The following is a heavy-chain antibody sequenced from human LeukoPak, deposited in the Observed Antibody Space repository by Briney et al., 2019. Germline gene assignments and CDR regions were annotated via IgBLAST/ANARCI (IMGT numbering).Heavy chain of an antibody. V-gene: IGHV1-2*02. CDR2: INPKTGGT. CDR1: GYTFTDYY. J-gene: IGHJ4*02. CDR3: ARVTKPSFLKGLRTGDRGYFDY. D-gene: IGHD1-1*01. Sequence: ASVKVSCKASGYTFTDYYIHWVRQAPGQGLEWMGWINPKTGGTNYAQRFQGRITITWDTSISTGYMELSTLRSDDTAVFYCARVTKPSFLKGLRTGDRGYFDYWGQGTLFTVSS.